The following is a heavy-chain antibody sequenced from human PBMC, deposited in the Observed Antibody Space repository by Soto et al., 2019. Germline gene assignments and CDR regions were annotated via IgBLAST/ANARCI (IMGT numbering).Heavy chain of an antibody. D-gene: IGHD7-27*01. CDR2: INAGNGNT. Sequence: QVQLVQSGAEVKKPGASVKVSCKASGYTFTSYAMHWVRQAPGQRLEWMGWINAGNGNTKYSQKFQGRVTITRDTSASTAYMELSILILKDPAVYYCASARLGRWAFDIWGQGTMVTVSS. CDR1: GYTFTSYA. CDR3: ASARLGRWAFDI. J-gene: IGHJ3*02. V-gene: IGHV1-3*01.